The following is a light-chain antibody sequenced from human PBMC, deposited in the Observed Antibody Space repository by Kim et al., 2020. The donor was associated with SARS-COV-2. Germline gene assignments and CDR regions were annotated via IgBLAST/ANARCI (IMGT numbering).Light chain of an antibody. CDR3: QKYNNAPRT. V-gene: IGKV1-27*01. CDR2: AAS. Sequence: ASVGDRVTITCRASQGISNYLVWYQQKPGKVPKLLIYAASTLQSGVPSRFSGSGSGTDFTLTISSLQPEDVATYYCQKYNNAPRTFGQGTKVDIK. J-gene: IGKJ1*01. CDR1: QGISNY.